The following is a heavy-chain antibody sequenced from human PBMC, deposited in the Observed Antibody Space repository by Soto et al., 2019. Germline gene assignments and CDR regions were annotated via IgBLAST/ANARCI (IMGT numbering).Heavy chain of an antibody. CDR3: AKDEDDSSGHRG. V-gene: IGHV3-23*01. J-gene: IGHJ4*02. CDR1: GFTFSSYA. Sequence: EVQLLESGGGLVQPGGSLRLSCAASGFTFSSYAMSWVRQAPGKGLEWVSAISGSGGSTYYADSVKGRFTISRDNSKNTLYLEMNSLRAEDTAVYYFAKDEDDSSGHRGWGQGTLVTVSS. CDR2: ISGSGGST. D-gene: IGHD3-22*01.